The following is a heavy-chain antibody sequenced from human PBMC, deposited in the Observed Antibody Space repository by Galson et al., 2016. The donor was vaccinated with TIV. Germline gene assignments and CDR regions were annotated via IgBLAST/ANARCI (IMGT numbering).Heavy chain of an antibody. CDR2: ISWNSGNV. CDR3: AKGAGRYSRSWYFDY. D-gene: IGHD6-13*01. CDR1: GFTFDDYA. J-gene: IGHJ4*02. Sequence: SLRLSCAASGFTFDDYATHWVRQVPGKGLEWVSGISWNSGNVAYADSLKGRFTISRDNAKDSLYLQINSLRADDTAFYYCAKGAGRYSRSWYFDYWGQGTLVTVSS. V-gene: IGHV3-9*01.